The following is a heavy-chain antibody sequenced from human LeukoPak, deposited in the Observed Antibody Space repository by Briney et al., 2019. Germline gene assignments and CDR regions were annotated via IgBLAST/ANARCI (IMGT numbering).Heavy chain of an antibody. D-gene: IGHD3-10*01. J-gene: IGHJ4*02. Sequence: GRSLRLSCAASGFTFSSQGMHWVRQAPGKGLEWVAVMSSDGSHKSYADSVKGRFTISRDNSKNTLYLQMNSLRAGDTAIYYCARGYYGSGSPPRYWGQGTLVTVSS. CDR2: MSSDGSHK. V-gene: IGHV3-30*03. CDR3: ARGYYGSGSPPRY. CDR1: GFTFSSQG.